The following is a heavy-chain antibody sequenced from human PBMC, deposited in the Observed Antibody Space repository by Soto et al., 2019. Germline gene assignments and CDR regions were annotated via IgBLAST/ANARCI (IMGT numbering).Heavy chain of an antibody. V-gene: IGHV1-69*02. CDR3: ASDFWSGYYSVY. D-gene: IGHD3-3*01. CDR2: IIPILGIA. CDR1: GGTFSSYT. Sequence: ASVKVSCKASGGTFSSYTISWVRQAPGQGLEWMGRIIPILGIANYAQKFQGRVTITADKSTSTAYMELSSLRSEDTAVYYCASDFWSGYYSVYWGQGTLVTVSS. J-gene: IGHJ4*02.